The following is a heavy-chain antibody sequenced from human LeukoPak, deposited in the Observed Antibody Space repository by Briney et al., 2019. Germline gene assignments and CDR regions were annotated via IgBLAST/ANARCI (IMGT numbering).Heavy chain of an antibody. CDR1: GGTFSSYA. CDR3: ARGAGSGYSYGYVFDY. D-gene: IGHD5-18*01. V-gene: IGHV1-69*13. Sequence: SVKVSCKASGGTFSSYAISWVRQAPGQGLEWMGGIIPIFGTANYAQKFQGRVTITADESTSTAYMELSSLRSEDTAVYYCARGAGSGYSYGYVFDYWGQGTLVTVSS. J-gene: IGHJ4*02. CDR2: IIPIFGTA.